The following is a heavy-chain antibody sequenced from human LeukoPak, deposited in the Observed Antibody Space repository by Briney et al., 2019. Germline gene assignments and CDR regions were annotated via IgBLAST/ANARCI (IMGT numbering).Heavy chain of an antibody. CDR1: GYTFTSYD. CDR2: MNPNSGNT. CDR3: ARDGPYYGSGRGSAFDI. D-gene: IGHD3-10*01. J-gene: IGHJ3*02. V-gene: IGHV1-8*01. Sequence: ASVKVSCKASGYTFTSYDINWVRQATGQGLEWMGWMNPNSGNTGYAQKFQGRVTMTTDTSTSTAYMELRSLRSDDTAVYYCARDGPYYGSGRGSAFDIWGQGTMVTVSS.